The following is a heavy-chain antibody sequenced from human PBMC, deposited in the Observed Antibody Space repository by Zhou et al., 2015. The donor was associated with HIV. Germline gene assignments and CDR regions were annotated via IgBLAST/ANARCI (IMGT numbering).Heavy chain of an antibody. D-gene: IGHD1-26*01. CDR3: TRGRWEVPDAY. CDR2: INPIFGPA. J-gene: IGHJ4*02. Sequence: QVLLVQSGAEVKKPGSSVKVSCKASGGTFSSYAISWVRQAPGQGLEWMGGINPIFGPANYAQNFEDRLTITADKSTSTAYMELSSLTSEDTAMYYCTRGRWEVPDAYWGQGTLVTVSP. CDR1: GGTFSSYA. V-gene: IGHV1-69*06.